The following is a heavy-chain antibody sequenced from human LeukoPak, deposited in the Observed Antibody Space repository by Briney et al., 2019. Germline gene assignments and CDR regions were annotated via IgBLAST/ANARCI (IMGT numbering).Heavy chain of an antibody. J-gene: IGHJ3*02. CDR2: IKEDGSEK. Sequence: GGSLRLSCAASGFTFSSYWMSWVRQAPGKGLEWVANIKEDGSEKNYVDSVKGRFTISRDNAKNSLYLQMNSLRAEDTALYYCAKSPTVSVGAFDIWGQGTMVTVSS. V-gene: IGHV3-7*03. CDR3: AKSPTVSVGAFDI. CDR1: GFTFSSYW. D-gene: IGHD4-17*01.